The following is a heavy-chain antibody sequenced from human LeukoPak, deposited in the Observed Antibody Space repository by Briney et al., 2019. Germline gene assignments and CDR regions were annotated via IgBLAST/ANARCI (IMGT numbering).Heavy chain of an antibody. V-gene: IGHV3-23*01. CDR2: VSGGGDNS. Sequence: GGSLRLSCAASGFTFSSYAMTWVRQAPGKGLQWVSTVSGGGDNSYFADSVKGRFTISRDNSKNTLYLQMNSLRAEDTAVYYCAKMGTTVGDYFDYWGQGILVTVSS. CDR3: AKMGTTVGDYFDY. J-gene: IGHJ4*02. CDR1: GFTFSSYA. D-gene: IGHD4-23*01.